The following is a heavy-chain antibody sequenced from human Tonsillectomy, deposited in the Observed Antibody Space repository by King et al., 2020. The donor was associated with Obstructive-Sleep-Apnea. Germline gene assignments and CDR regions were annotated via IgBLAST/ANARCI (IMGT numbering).Heavy chain of an antibody. CDR3: ARLYSGYDYFLGLGWYFDY. CDR1: GGSISSYY. J-gene: IGHJ4*02. CDR2: IYYSGST. Sequence: VQLQGSGPGLVKPSETLSLTCTVSGGSISSYYWSWIRQPPGKGLEWIGYIYYSGSTNYNPSLKSRVTISVDTSKNQFSLKLSSVTAADTAVYYCARLYSGYDYFLGLGWYFDYWGQGTLVTVSS. V-gene: IGHV4-59*08. D-gene: IGHD5-12*01.